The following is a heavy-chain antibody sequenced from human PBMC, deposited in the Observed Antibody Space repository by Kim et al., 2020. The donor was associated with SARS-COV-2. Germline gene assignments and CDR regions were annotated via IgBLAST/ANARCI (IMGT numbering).Heavy chain of an antibody. D-gene: IGHD3-22*01. V-gene: IGHV3-48*02. Sequence: GGSLRLSCAASGFTFSSYSMNWVRQAPGKGLEWVSYISSSSSTIYYADSVKGRFTISRDNAKNSLYLQMNSLRDEDTAVYYCARAASYYYDSSGYYFRAFDIWGQGTMVTVSS. CDR3: ARAASYYYDSSGYYFRAFDI. CDR2: ISSSSSTI. CDR1: GFTFSSYS. J-gene: IGHJ3*02.